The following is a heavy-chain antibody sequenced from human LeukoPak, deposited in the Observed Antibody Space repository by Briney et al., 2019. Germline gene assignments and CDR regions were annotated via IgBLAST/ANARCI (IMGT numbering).Heavy chain of an antibody. CDR2: IHYSGST. CDR1: GGSISSYY. J-gene: IGHJ4*02. Sequence: TSETLSLTCTVSGGSISSYYWSWIRQPPGKGLEWVGCIHYSGSTNYNPSLNSRVTISIDTSKKQFSLKLNSVTAADTAIYYCARHQLRGFLDDYWGQGTLVTVSS. CDR3: ARHQLRGFLDDY. D-gene: IGHD3-10*01. V-gene: IGHV4-59*08.